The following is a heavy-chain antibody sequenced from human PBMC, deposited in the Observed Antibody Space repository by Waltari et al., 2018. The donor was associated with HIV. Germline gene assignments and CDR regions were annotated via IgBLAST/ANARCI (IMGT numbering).Heavy chain of an antibody. J-gene: IGHJ6*02. CDR1: GFACSNYG. CDR2: ISGSGGST. V-gene: IGHV3-23*01. D-gene: IGHD6-13*01. Sequence: EVLVLVSGGVLGQPGGSRRRVWAASGFACSNYGIERGLQAPGKWLEWVSTISGSGGSTYYADSVKGRFTVSRDNSKNTLYLQMNSLRAEDTAVYFCVKEHQYSHSWYSYYGMDVWGQGTTVTVSS. CDR3: VKEHQYSHSWYSYYGMDV.